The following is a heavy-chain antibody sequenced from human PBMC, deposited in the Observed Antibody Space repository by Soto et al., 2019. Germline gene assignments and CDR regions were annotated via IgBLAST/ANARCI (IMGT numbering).Heavy chain of an antibody. CDR3: ARGLGGGYSYGYYFDS. D-gene: IGHD5-18*01. CDR1: GGSISDDY. J-gene: IGHJ4*02. V-gene: IGHV4-59*01. Sequence: SETLSLTCTVSGGSISDDYWSWMRQSPGKGLEWIGYIYYSGSTNYRPSLKSRVTISVDTSKNQFSLKVSSVTAADTAVYYCARGLGGGYSYGYYFDSWGQGTLVTVSS. CDR2: IYYSGST.